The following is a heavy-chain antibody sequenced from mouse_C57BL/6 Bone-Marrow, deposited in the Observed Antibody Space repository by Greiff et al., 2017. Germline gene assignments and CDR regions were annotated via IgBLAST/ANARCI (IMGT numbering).Heavy chain of an antibody. J-gene: IGHJ2*01. D-gene: IGHD1-1*01. CDR3: ARSIYGSSYFDY. CDR1: GYTFTNYW. Sequence: VQLQQSGAELVRPGTSVKMSCKASGYTFTNYWIGWAKQRPGHGLEWIGDIYPGGGYTNYNEKFKGKATLTADKSSSTAYMQCSSLTSEDSAIYYCARSIYGSSYFDYWGQGTTLTVSS. CDR2: IYPGGGYT. V-gene: IGHV1-63*01.